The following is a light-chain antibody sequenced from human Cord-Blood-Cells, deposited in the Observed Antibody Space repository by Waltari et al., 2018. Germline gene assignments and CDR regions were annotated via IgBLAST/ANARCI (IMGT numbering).Light chain of an antibody. CDR2: DAS. J-gene: IGKJ3*01. Sequence: DIQMTQSPSTLSASVGDRVTITCRASQGISSWLAWYQQKPGKAPKLLIYDASSLESGVPSRFSGSGSGTEFTLTISSLQPDDFATYYCQQYNSYSFTFGPGTKVDI. V-gene: IGKV1-5*01. CDR1: QGISSW. CDR3: QQYNSYSFT.